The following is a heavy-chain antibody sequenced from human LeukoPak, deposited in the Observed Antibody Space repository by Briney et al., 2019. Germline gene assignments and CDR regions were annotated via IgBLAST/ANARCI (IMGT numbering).Heavy chain of an antibody. CDR2: IYYSGNT. CDR3: ARGSLRHYYDSSGYYWGQSGGDASDI. J-gene: IGHJ3*02. D-gene: IGHD3-22*01. Sequence: SETLSLTCTVSGGSISSYYWSWIRQPPGKGLEWIGYIYYSGNTSYNPSLKSRVTISVDTSKNQFSLKLSSVTAADTAVYYCARGSLRHYYDSSGYYWGQSGGDASDIWGQGTMVTVSS. V-gene: IGHV4-59*08. CDR1: GGSISSYY.